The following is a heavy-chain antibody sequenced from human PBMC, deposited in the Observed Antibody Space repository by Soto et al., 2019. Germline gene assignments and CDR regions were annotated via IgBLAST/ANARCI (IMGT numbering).Heavy chain of an antibody. CDR3: ARASSPLPL. Sequence: QVQLVDSVGGLVKPGGSLRLSCAASGFRFSDYYMTWVRQAPGEGLEWLSYISGSGDTINYADSVKGRFTISRDNTKNSLYLQMNRLTADDAAMYYCARASSPLPLWGQGTMVTVSS. V-gene: IGHV3-11*01. CDR2: ISGSGDTI. J-gene: IGHJ4*02. CDR1: GFRFSDYY.